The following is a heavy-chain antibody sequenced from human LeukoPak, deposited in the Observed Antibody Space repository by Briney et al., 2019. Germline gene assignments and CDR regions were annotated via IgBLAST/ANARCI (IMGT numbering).Heavy chain of an antibody. D-gene: IGHD6-19*01. Sequence: ASVKVSCKASGGTFSSYAISWVRQAPGQGLEWMGGIIPIFGTANYAQKFQGRVTITADEFTSTAYMELSSLRSEDTAVYYCARPDAAVADPHYYYGMDVWGKGTTVTVSS. CDR2: IIPIFGTA. CDR3: ARPDAAVADPHYYYGMDV. J-gene: IGHJ6*04. CDR1: GGTFSSYA. V-gene: IGHV1-69*13.